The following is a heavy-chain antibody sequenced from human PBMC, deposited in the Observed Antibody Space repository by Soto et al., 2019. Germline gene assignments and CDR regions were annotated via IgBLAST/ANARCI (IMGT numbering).Heavy chain of an antibody. D-gene: IGHD2-8*02. CDR2: IYHSGST. Sequence: QLQLQESSLGLVKPSQTLSLTCAVSGGSISSGGYSWSWIRQPPGKGLEWIGYIYHSGSTYYNPSLKSRVTISVDRSKNQFSLKLRSVTAADTAVYYCARVPGPCGQGSLVTVSS. V-gene: IGHV4-30-2*01. J-gene: IGHJ5*02. CDR1: GGSISSGGYS. CDR3: ARVPGP.